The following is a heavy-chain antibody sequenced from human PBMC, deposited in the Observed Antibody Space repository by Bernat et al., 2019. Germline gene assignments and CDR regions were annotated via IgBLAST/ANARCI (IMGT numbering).Heavy chain of an antibody. J-gene: IGHJ5*02. V-gene: IGHV3-30-3*01. CDR2: ISYDGSNK. CDR1: GFTFSSYA. CDR3: ARSVGSSWYWWFDP. D-gene: IGHD6-13*01. Sequence: QVQLVESGGGVVQPGRSLRLSCAASGFTFSSYAMHWVRQAPGKGLEWVAVISYDGSNKYYADSVKGRFTISRDNSKNTLYLQMNSLRAEDTAVYYCARSVGSSWYWWFDPWGQGTLVTVSS.